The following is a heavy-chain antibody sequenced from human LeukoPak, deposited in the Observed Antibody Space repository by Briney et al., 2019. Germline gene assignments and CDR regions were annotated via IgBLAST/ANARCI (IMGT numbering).Heavy chain of an antibody. D-gene: IGHD6-6*01. V-gene: IGHV1-69*13. CDR1: GGTFSSYA. J-gene: IGHJ6*03. CDR2: IIPIFGTA. CDR3: ARERGRRSSSSNYYYYMDV. Sequence: SVKVPCKASGGTFSSYAISWVRQAPGQGLEWMGGIIPIFGTANYAQKFQGRVTITADESTSTAYMELSSLRSEDTAVYYCARERGRRSSSSNYYYYMDVWGKGTTVTVSS.